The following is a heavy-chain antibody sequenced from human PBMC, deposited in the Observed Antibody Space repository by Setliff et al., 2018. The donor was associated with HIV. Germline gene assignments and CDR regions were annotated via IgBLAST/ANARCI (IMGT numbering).Heavy chain of an antibody. CDR2: INAGNGNT. D-gene: IGHD1-26*01. Sequence: ASVKVSCKASGYTFTNFAMHWVRQAPGQRLEWMGWINAGNGNTKYSQKFQGRVTITRDTSASTAYMELSSLRSDDTAVYYCAKSRVGFSVPYDAFDIWGQGTMVTVSS. J-gene: IGHJ3*02. V-gene: IGHV1-3*01. CDR1: GYTFTNFA. CDR3: AKSRVGFSVPYDAFDI.